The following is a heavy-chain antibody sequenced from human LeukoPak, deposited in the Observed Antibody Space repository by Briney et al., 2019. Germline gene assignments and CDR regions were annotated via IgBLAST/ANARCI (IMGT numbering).Heavy chain of an antibody. CDR3: ARAYGSKGWFDP. D-gene: IGHD5-24*01. Sequence: SETLSLTCTVSGGSISSYYWSWIRQPPGKGLEWVGYIYYSGSTNYNPSLKSRVTISVDTSKNQFSLKLSSVTAADTAVYYCARAYGSKGWFDPWGQGTLVTVSS. J-gene: IGHJ5*02. CDR1: GGSISSYY. CDR2: IYYSGST. V-gene: IGHV4-59*01.